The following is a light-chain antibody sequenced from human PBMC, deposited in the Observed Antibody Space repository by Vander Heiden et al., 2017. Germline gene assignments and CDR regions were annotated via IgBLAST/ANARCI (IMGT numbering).Light chain of an antibody. J-gene: IGKJ5*01. V-gene: IGKV1-33*01. Sequence: DIQITQSPSSLSASVGDRVTITCQASQDISNYLNWYQQKPGKSPKLLIYDAANWETGVPSRFSGSGCGKYFTFTISSRQPEDIATYYCQQYENLPSITFGQGTLLEIK. CDR3: QQYENLPSIT. CDR1: QDISNY. CDR2: DAA.